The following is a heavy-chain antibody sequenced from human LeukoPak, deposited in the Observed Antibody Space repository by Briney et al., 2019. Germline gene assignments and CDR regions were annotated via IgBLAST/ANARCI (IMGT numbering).Heavy chain of an antibody. CDR2: ISGSGGST. Sequence: GGSLRLSSAASAFTFTSSAMSRVSQALGKGLEGVSAISGSGGSTYYADSVKGRFTMSRDNSKNTLYLQMNSLRAEGTAVYYCAKDDTDSSYGEGFDYWGQGTMVTVSS. D-gene: IGHD5-12*01. V-gene: IGHV3-23*01. CDR3: AKDDTDSSYGEGFDY. J-gene: IGHJ4*02. CDR1: AFTFTSSA.